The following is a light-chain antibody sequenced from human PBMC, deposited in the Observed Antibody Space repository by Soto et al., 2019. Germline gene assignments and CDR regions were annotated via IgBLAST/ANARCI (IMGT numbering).Light chain of an antibody. J-gene: IGKJ5*01. CDR2: DAS. Sequence: EIVMTQSPATLSVSPWERATLSCRASQSVSSYLAWYQQKPGQAPRLLIYDASNRATGIPARFSGSGSGTDFTPTISSLEPEDFAVYYCQQRSNWPPITFGQGTRLEIK. V-gene: IGKV3-11*01. CDR1: QSVSSY. CDR3: QQRSNWPPIT.